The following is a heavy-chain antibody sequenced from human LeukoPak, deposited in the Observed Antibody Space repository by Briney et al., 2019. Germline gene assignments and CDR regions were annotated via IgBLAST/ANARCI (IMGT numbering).Heavy chain of an antibody. V-gene: IGHV3-30-3*01. Sequence: PGRSLRLSCAASGFTFSSYAMHWVRQAPGKGLEWVAVISYDGSNKYYADSVKSRFTISRDNSKNTLYLQMNSLRAEDTAVYYCARDGTQIVGATYDRRGATSRGFDYWGQGTLVTVSS. J-gene: IGHJ4*02. CDR3: ARDGTQIVGATYDRRGATSRGFDY. CDR2: ISYDGSNK. D-gene: IGHD1-26*01. CDR1: GFTFSSYA.